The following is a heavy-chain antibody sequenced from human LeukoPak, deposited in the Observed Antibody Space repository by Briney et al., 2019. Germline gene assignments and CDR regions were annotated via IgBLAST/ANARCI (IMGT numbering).Heavy chain of an antibody. V-gene: IGHV3-48*03. Sequence: PGGSLRPSCAASGFSFSASEMNWVRQAPGKGLEWVSYISSSGGPKFYADSVRGRFTVSRDNAKNSLYLQINSLRVEDTAVYYCARIRRVFDIWGQGTMVTVSS. D-gene: IGHD3-10*01. J-gene: IGHJ3*02. CDR2: ISSSGGPK. CDR1: GFSFSASE. CDR3: ARIRRVFDI.